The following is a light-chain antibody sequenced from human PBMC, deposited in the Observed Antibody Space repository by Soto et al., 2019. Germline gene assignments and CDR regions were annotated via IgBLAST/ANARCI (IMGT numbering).Light chain of an antibody. CDR2: EAS. CDR3: QHYGNSLWT. Sequence: EIVMTQSPSTLSLSPGPRTTLSCRSSQSVSNKYLAWYQQKPGQAPRILIYEASSRDTDIPDRCSGSGSGTDFTLTISRLEPEDVAVYYCQHYGNSLWTFGQGTKVDIK. J-gene: IGKJ1*01. V-gene: IGKV3-20*01. CDR1: QSVSNKY.